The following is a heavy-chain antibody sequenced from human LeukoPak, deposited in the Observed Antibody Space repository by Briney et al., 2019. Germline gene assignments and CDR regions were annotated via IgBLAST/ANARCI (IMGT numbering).Heavy chain of an antibody. D-gene: IGHD2-2*01. CDR1: GGSISSGGYS. J-gene: IGHJ6*02. CDR3: ARAASSRYYYGMDV. V-gene: IGHV4-30-2*01. CDR2: IYHSGST. Sequence: PSQTPSLTCAVSGGSISSGGYSWSWIRQPPGKGLEWIGYIYHSGSTYYNPSLKSRVTISVDRSKNQFSLKLSSVTAADTAVCYCARAASSRYYYGMDVWGQGTTVTVSS.